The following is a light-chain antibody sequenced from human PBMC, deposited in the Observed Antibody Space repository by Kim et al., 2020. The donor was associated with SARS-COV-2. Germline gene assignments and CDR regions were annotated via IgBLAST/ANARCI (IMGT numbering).Light chain of an antibody. CDR3: QVWDNRGV. V-gene: IGLV3-9*01. CDR2: RNS. CDR1: KIGNKN. Sequence: SYELTQPLSVSAALGQTARITCGVNKIGNKNVHWYQQKPGQAPVLVIYRNSNRPSGIPERFSGSNSGNTATLTISRAQAGDEADYYCQVWDNRGVFGGGTQLTVL. J-gene: IGLJ3*02.